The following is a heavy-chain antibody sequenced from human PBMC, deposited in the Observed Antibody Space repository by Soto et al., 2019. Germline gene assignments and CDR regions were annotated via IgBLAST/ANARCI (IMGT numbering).Heavy chain of an antibody. Sequence: SETLSLTCAVSGGSISSSNFYWGWFRQPPGKGLVWIGSIRYGGSAYYSPSLGSRVTISVDTSKNQFSLSVRSVSAADTAVYYCASLGMYYDFWSGYANWFAPWRQGTLGTVSS. CDR2: IRYGGSA. J-gene: IGHJ5*02. V-gene: IGHV4-39*01. CDR1: GGSISSSNFY. D-gene: IGHD3-3*01. CDR3: ASLGMYYDFWSGYANWFAP.